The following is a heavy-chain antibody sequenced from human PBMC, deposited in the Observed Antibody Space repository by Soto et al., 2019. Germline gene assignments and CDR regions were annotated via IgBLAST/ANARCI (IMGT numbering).Heavy chain of an antibody. Sequence: ASVKVTCKASGFIFTGYYIHWVRQAPGQRLEWMGWINSHSGVTSYSQTFQGRVTMTRDTPTTTAYMELSSLTSDDTALYYCVREESYYESRGFHTLGQGTLVTVSS. CDR3: VREESYYESRGFHT. J-gene: IGHJ5*02. CDR1: GFIFTGYY. D-gene: IGHD3-22*01. V-gene: IGHV1-2*02. CDR2: INSHSGVT.